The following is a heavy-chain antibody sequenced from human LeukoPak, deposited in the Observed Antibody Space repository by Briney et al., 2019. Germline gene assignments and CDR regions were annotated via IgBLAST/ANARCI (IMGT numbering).Heavy chain of an antibody. V-gene: IGHV1-46*01. CDR1: GYTFTSYY. CDR3: ARALYSGSNDHWFDP. CDR2: INPSGGST. D-gene: IGHD1-26*01. J-gene: IGHJ5*02. Sequence: ASVKVSCKASGYTFTSYYMHLVRQAPGQGLEWMGIINPSGGSTSYAQKFQGRVTMTRDTSTSTVYMELSILRSEGTAVYYCARALYSGSNDHWFDPWGQGTLVTVSS.